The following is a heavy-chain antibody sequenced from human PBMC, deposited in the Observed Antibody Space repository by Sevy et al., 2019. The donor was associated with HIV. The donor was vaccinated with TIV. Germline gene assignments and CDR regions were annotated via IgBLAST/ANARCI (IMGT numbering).Heavy chain of an antibody. Sequence: GGSLRLSCAASGFTFSDYYMSWIRQAPGKGLEWVSYISSSGSTIYYADSVKGRFTISRDNAKNLLYLQMNSMRAEDTAVYYCARMHSLGRYYDFWSGWEDYYYGMDVWGQGTTVTVSS. J-gene: IGHJ6*02. D-gene: IGHD3-3*01. CDR1: GFTFSDYY. CDR3: ARMHSLGRYYDFWSGWEDYYYGMDV. CDR2: ISSSGSTI. V-gene: IGHV3-11*04.